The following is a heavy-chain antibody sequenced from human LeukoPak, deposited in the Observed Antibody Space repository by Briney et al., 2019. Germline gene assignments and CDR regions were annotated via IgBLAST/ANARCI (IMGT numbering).Heavy chain of an antibody. V-gene: IGHV4-59*08. Sequence: SETLSLTCTVSGASITVNYWGWVRQPPGKGLEWIGHISHTGTTSYTPSLKSRVTISLDTSTIHFSLLLRSVTAADTAVYYCARLREDAFDIWGQGTMVTVSS. J-gene: IGHJ3*02. D-gene: IGHD3-10*01. CDR2: ISHTGTT. CDR3: ARLREDAFDI. CDR1: GASITVNY.